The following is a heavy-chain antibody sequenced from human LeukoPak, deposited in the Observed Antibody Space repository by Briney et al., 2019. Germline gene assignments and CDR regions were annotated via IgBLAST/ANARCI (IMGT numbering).Heavy chain of an antibody. CDR3: ARASCGSCPFDP. Sequence: GGCLRLSCAASGFTVSSNYMTWVRQAPGKGLEWVSIIYSGGSTYYADSVKGRFTISRDSSKNMLYLQINSLRAEDTAVYYCARASCGSCPFDPWGQGTLVTVSS. D-gene: IGHD2-15*01. CDR2: IYSGGST. CDR1: GFTVSSNY. J-gene: IGHJ5*02. V-gene: IGHV3-53*01.